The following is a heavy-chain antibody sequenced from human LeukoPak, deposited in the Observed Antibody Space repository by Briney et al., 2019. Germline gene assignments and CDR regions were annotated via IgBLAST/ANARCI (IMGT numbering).Heavy chain of an antibody. CDR2: IYPGDSDT. D-gene: IGHD1-26*01. V-gene: IGHV5-51*01. CDR1: GSRFTSYW. CDR3: ASDSGSYGSTAFDI. J-gene: IGHJ3*02. Sequence: GESLKISCKGSGSRFTSYWIGWVRQLPGKGLEWMGIIYPGDSDTRYSPSFQGQVTISADKSISTAYLQWSSLKASDTAMYYCASDSGSYGSTAFDIWGQGTMVTVSS.